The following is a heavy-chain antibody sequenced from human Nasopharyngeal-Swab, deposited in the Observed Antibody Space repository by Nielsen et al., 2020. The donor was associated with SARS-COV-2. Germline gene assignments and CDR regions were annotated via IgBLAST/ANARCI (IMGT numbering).Heavy chain of an antibody. V-gene: IGHV4-34*01. CDR3: ARGRDIVVVPAAGGAFDY. J-gene: IGHJ4*02. CDR1: GGSFSGYY. D-gene: IGHD2-2*01. CDR2: INHSGST. Sequence: SETLSLTCAVYGGSFSGYYWGWIRQPPGKGLEWIGEINHSGSTNYNPSLKSRVTISVDTSKNQFSLKLSSVTAADTAVYYCARGRDIVVVPAAGGAFDYWGQGTLVTVSS.